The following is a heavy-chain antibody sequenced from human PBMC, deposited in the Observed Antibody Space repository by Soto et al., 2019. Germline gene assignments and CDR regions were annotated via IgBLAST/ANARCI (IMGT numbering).Heavy chain of an antibody. CDR3: VRGADCGGGTCYHDSRSFDY. D-gene: IGHD2-15*01. Sequence: EVQLVESGGGLVQPGGSLRLSCAGSGFTFSSYWMHWVRQGPGKGLVWVSRIISDGSNTTYADSVKGRFTISRDNAKNKLYLQMNSQRDEDTAVYYCVRGADCGGGTCYHDSRSFDYWGQGTLVTVSS. CDR1: GFTFSSYW. V-gene: IGHV3-74*01. CDR2: IISDGSNT. J-gene: IGHJ4*02.